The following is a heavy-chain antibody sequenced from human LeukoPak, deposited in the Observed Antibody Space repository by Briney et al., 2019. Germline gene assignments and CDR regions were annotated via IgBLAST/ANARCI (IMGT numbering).Heavy chain of an antibody. CDR2: VNPTDGRT. CDR1: GYTFTSYY. D-gene: IGHD3-10*01. V-gene: IGHV1-46*03. Sequence: GASVKVSCKASGYTFTSYYMHWVRQAPGQGLEWMGVVNPTDGRTTYAQNLQGRVTMTRDTSTSTVYMELSSLKSDDTAVYYCARAVGPRGQGWFDPWGQGTLVTVSS. J-gene: IGHJ5*02. CDR3: ARAVGPRGQGWFDP.